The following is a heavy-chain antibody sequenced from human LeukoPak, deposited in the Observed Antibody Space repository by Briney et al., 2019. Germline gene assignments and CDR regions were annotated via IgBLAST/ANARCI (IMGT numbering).Heavy chain of an antibody. CDR1: GFTVSINY. D-gene: IGHD3-22*01. CDR2: IYSGGST. Sequence: GGSLRLSCAVSGFTVSINYMSWVRQAPGKGLEWVSVIYSGGSTYYADSVKGRFTISRDNSKNTTYLQMNSLRAEDTAVYYCARRKYYYDSSGYYWAFDYWGQGTLVTVSS. V-gene: IGHV3-53*01. CDR3: ARRKYYYDSSGYYWAFDY. J-gene: IGHJ4*02.